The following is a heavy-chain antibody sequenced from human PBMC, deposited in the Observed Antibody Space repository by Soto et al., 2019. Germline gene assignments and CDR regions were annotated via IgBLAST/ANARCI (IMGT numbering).Heavy chain of an antibody. CDR2: IYHSGST. D-gene: IGHD6-25*01. J-gene: IGHJ4*02. CDR3: ARLGSIAADDFDY. CDR1: GGSISSSY. V-gene: IGHV4-59*08. Sequence: QVPLQESGPGLVKPSETLSLTCTVSGGSISSSYWSWIRQPPGKGLEWTGYIYHSGSTNYNPSLKSRVTISVDTSKNQFSLKLSSVTAADTAVYYCARLGSIAADDFDYWGQGTLVTVSS.